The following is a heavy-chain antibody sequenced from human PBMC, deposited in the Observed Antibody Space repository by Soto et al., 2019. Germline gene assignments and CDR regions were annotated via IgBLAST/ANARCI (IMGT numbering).Heavy chain of an antibody. Sequence: EASVKVSCKASGGTFSSYAISWVRQAPGQGLEWMGGIIPIFGTANYAQKFQGRVTITADESTSTAYMELSSLRSEDTAVYYCARAPGAAYGSAFDYWGQGTLVTVSS. CDR3: ARAPGAAYGSAFDY. CDR2: IIPIFGTA. CDR1: GGTFSSYA. J-gene: IGHJ4*02. V-gene: IGHV1-69*13. D-gene: IGHD3-10*01.